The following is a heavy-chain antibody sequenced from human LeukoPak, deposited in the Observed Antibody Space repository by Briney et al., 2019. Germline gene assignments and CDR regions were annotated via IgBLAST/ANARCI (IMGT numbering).Heavy chain of an antibody. V-gene: IGHV3-23*01. Sequence: PGGSLRPSCAASGFTFSSYAMSWVRQAPGKGLEWVSAISGSGGSTYYADSVKGRFTISRDNSENTLYLQMNSLRAEDTAVYYCAKKGPKGHYFDYWGQGTLVTVSS. CDR2: ISGSGGST. CDR1: GFTFSSYA. CDR3: AKKGPKGHYFDY. J-gene: IGHJ4*02.